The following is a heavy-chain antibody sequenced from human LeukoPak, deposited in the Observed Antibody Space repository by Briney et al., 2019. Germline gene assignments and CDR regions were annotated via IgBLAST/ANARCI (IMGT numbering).Heavy chain of an antibody. D-gene: IGHD2-21*01. J-gene: IGHJ5*02. V-gene: IGHV1-69*04. CDR1: GGTFSSYA. Sequence: GASVKVSCKASGGTFSSYAISWVRQAPGQGLEWMGRIIPILGIANYAQKFQGRVTITAYKSTSTAYIELSSLRSEDTAVYYCARDSRRTIPWFDPWGQGTLVTVSS. CDR3: ARDSRRTIPWFDP. CDR2: IIPILGIA.